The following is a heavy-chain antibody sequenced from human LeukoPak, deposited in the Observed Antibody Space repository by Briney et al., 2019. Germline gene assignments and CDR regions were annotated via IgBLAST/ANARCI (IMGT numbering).Heavy chain of an antibody. D-gene: IGHD2-8*01. CDR2: INPGSGAT. CDR1: GYTFTRHY. V-gene: IGHV1-46*01. CDR3: ARDGLYSTNGVCSSDI. Sequence: GASVKVSCKASGYTFTRHYMNWVRQAPGQGLEWMGKINPGSGATGYAQKFQGRVTMTRDTSTSTVYMELTSLRSADTAVYFCARDGLYSTNGVCSSDIWRQGTLVTVSS. J-gene: IGHJ3*02.